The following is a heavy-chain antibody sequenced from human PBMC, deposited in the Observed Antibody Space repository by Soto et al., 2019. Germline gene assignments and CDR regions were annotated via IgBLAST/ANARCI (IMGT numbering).Heavy chain of an antibody. CDR1: GGSISSYY. J-gene: IGHJ4*02. CDR3: ARGWGLVFDY. D-gene: IGHD2-21*02. V-gene: IGHV4-59*01. CDR2: IYYSGST. Sequence: SETLSLTCTISGGSISSYYWSWIRQPPGKGLEWIGNIYYSGSTNYNPSLKSRVTISVDTSKNQFSLKLSSVTAADTAVYYCARGWGLVFDYWGQGTLVTVSS.